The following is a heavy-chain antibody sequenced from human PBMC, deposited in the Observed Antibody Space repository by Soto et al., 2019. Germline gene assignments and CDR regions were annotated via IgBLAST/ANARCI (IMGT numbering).Heavy chain of an antibody. CDR2: ISYDGSNK. CDR1: GFTFSSYA. CDR3: ARDLETKVNCSGGSCKWYYYYYGMDV. V-gene: IGHV3-30-3*01. J-gene: IGHJ6*02. D-gene: IGHD2-15*01. Sequence: GGSLRLSCAASGFTFSSYAMHWVRQAPGKGLEWVAVISYDGSNKYYADSVKGRFTISRDNSKNTLYLQMNSLRAEDTAVYYCARDLETKVNCSGGSCKWYYYYYGMDVWGQGTTVTVS.